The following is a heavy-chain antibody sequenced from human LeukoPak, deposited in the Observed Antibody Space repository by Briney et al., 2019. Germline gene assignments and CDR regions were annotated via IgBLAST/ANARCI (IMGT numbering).Heavy chain of an antibody. Sequence: PLETLSLTCTLSGGSLSSYYWSWIRQPPGEGGEWRGYIYHSDSTSYNPSLNSRVTISADRSKHQFSLQLTSVTATDTAVYYCATSSLTDYYFDYRGQGTLVTVSS. J-gene: IGHJ4*02. D-gene: IGHD1-14*01. V-gene: IGHV4-59*04. CDR3: ATSSLTDYYFDY. CDR1: GGSLSSYY. CDR2: IYHSDST.